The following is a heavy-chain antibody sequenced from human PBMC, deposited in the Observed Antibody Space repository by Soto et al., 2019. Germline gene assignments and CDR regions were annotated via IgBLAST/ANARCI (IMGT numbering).Heavy chain of an antibody. D-gene: IGHD3-10*01. J-gene: IGHJ4*02. CDR2: IYYSGST. CDR3: ARVWKVIEPYYFDY. CDR1: GGSISSYY. Sequence: PSETLSLTCTVSGGSISSYYWSWIRQPPGKGLEWIGYIYYSGSTNYNPSLKSRVTISVDTSKNQFSLKLSSVTAADTAVYYCARVWKVIEPYYFDYWGQGTLVTVSS. V-gene: IGHV4-59*12.